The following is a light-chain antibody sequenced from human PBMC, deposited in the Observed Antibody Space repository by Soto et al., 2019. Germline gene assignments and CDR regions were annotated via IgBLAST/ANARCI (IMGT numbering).Light chain of an antibody. CDR3: QQRTNWRIT. CDR1: QSVSSY. V-gene: IGKV3-11*01. Sequence: EVVLTQSPATLSFSPGERATLSCRASQSVSSYLAWYQQKPGQAPRLLIYDASSRATGIPARFSGSGSETDFTLTISSLEPEDLAVYYCQQRTNWRITFGQGTRLEIK. J-gene: IGKJ5*01. CDR2: DAS.